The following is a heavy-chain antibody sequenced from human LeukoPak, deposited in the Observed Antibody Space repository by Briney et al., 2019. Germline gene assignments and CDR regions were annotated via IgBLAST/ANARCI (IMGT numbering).Heavy chain of an antibody. CDR2: IYYSGST. CDR3: AGDPIIAAAGGINFDY. CDR1: GGSISSYY. D-gene: IGHD6-13*01. J-gene: IGHJ4*02. Sequence: SETLSLTCTVSGGSISSYYWSWIRQPPGKGLEWIGYIYYSGSTNYNPSLKSRVTISVDTSKNQLSLKLSSVTAADTAVYYCAGDPIIAAAGGINFDYWGQGTLVTVSS. V-gene: IGHV4-59*01.